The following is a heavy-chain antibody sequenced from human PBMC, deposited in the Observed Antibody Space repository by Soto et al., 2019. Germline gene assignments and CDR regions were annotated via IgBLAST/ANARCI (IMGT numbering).Heavy chain of an antibody. CDR2: IKSKGDGGTT. CDR1: GFTFSNAW. D-gene: IGHD3-10*01. J-gene: IGHJ4*02. V-gene: IGHV3-15*01. Sequence: EVPLVESGGGLVKPGGSLRLSCAASGFTFSNAWMSWVRQAPGKGLEWVGRIKSKGDGGTTDYAAPVRGRFTISRDDSKNTLYLQMNSLKTEDTAVYYCKRDGSGIYDWGQGTLVTVSS. CDR3: KRDGSGIYD.